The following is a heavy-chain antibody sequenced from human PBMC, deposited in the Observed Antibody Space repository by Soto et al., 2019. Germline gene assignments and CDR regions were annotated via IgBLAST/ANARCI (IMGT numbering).Heavy chain of an antibody. CDR1: GYTFTSYG. Sequence: ASVKVSCKASGYTFTSYGISWVRQAPGQGLEWMGLLIPYNGDRIYAQKFQGRVILTTNTATNTAYMELGSLRSDDTAVYYCVRDASSGYRGWWDPWGQGTLVTVSS. D-gene: IGHD5-12*01. CDR3: VRDASSGYRGWWDP. CDR2: LIPYNGDR. V-gene: IGHV1-18*01. J-gene: IGHJ5*02.